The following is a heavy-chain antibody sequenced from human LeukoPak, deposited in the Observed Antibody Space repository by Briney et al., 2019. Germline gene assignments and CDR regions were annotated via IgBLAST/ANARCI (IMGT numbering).Heavy chain of an antibody. CDR3: ARESRVGSSWYDYYFDY. D-gene: IGHD6-13*01. V-gene: IGHV3-7*01. CDR1: GFTFSSYW. CDR2: IKQDGSEK. Sequence: GGSLRLSCAAFGFTFSSYWMSWVRQAPGKGLEWVANIKQDGSEKYYVDSVKGRFTISRDNAKNSLYLQMNSLRAEDTAVYYCARESRVGSSWYDYYFDYWGQGTLVTVSS. J-gene: IGHJ4*02.